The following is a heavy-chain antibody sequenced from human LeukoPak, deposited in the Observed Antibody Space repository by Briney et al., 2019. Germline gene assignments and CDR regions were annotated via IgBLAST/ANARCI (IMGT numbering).Heavy chain of an antibody. D-gene: IGHD6-19*01. CDR1: GFTFTNYA. CDR3: TKGRGDSSGWRFDY. J-gene: IGHJ4*02. CDR2: ITGSGGST. Sequence: GGSLRLSCAASGFTFTNYAMTWDRQAPGKGLEWVSAITGSGGSTYYTDPVKGRFTISRDNSNNTLYLQMSSLRADDTAVYYCTKGRGDSSGWRFDYWGQGTLVTVSS. V-gene: IGHV3-23*01.